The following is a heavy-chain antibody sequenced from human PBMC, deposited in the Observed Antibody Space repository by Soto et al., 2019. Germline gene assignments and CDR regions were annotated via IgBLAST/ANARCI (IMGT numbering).Heavy chain of an antibody. J-gene: IGHJ4*02. D-gene: IGHD3-3*01. CDR3: ATDFREVDTIFGVLPEQPDFDY. CDR1: GYTLTELC. Sequence: ASVKVSCKVSGYTLTELCMHCVRQAPGKGLEWMGGFDPEDGETIYAQKFQGRVTMTEDTSTDTAYMELSSLRSEDTAVYYCATDFREVDTIFGVLPEQPDFDYWGKGTRVTVSS. V-gene: IGHV1-24*01. CDR2: FDPEDGET.